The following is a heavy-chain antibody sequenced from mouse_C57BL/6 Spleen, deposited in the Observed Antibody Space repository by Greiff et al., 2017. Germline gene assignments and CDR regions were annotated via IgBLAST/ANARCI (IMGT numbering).Heavy chain of an antibody. CDR1: GYTFTSYW. CDR3: ARKELLRYDFDY. Sequence: QVQLQQPGAELVKPGASVKLSCKASGYTFTSYWMQWVKQRPGQGLEWIGEIDPSDSYTNYNQKVKGKATLTVDTSSSTAYMQLSSLTSEDSAVYYCARKELLRYDFDYWGQGTTLTVSS. J-gene: IGHJ2*01. V-gene: IGHV1-50*01. CDR2: IDPSDSYT. D-gene: IGHD1-1*01.